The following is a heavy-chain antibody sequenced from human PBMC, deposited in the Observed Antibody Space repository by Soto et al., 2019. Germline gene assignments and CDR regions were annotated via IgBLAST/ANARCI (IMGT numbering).Heavy chain of an antibody. Sequence: SVKFSCKGSVYSLTQLSMHWVRQAPGIGLEWMGGFDPEDGETIYAQKFQGRVTMTEDTSTDTAYMELSSLRSEDTAVYYCASPGQQLVDYYYYGMDVWGQGTTVTVSS. CDR1: VYSLTQLS. V-gene: IGHV1-24*01. J-gene: IGHJ6*02. D-gene: IGHD6-13*01. CDR3: ASPGQQLVDYYYYGMDV. CDR2: FDPEDGET.